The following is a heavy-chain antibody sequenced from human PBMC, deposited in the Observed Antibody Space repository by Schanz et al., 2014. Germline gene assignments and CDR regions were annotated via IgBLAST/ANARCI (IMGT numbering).Heavy chain of an antibody. Sequence: QLLESGGGLVQPGGSLRLSCAASGFTFSSYAMSWVRQAPGKGLEWISAISGSGVSTHYADSVKGRFTISRDNSKSTLYRQVNSLRPEDTAVYYCAKAGSGWSTAGYYYWGQGTLVAVSS. D-gene: IGHD6-19*01. CDR2: ISGSGVST. CDR3: AKAGSGWSTAGYYY. J-gene: IGHJ4*02. CDR1: GFTFSSYA. V-gene: IGHV3-23*01.